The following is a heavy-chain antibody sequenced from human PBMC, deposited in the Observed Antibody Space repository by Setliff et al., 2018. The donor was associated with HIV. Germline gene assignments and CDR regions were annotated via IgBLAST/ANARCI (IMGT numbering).Heavy chain of an antibody. CDR2: INHSGTT. D-gene: IGHD6-19*01. J-gene: IGHJ5*02. CDR3: ARLRREEQWLVRGWFDP. CDR1: GASFSGYY. Sequence: ETLSLTCAVYGASFSGYYWSWIRQPPGKGLEWIGEINHSGTTNYNPSLKSRVTISVDTSKDQFSLKVSSVTAADTAVYYCARLRREEQWLVRGWFDPWGQGTLVTVSS. V-gene: IGHV4-34*01.